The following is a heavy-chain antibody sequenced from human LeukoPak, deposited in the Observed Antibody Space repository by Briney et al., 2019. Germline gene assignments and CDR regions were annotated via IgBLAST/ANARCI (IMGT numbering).Heavy chain of an antibody. V-gene: IGHV4-34*01. CDR2: INHSGST. D-gene: IGHD3-22*01. CDR3: ARDAGGYYDSSGYQNWFDP. CDR1: GGSFTNYY. Sequence: SETLSLTCAVYGGSFTNYYWSWIRQPPGKGLEWIGEINHSGSTNYNPSLKSRVTISVDTSKNQFSLKLSSVTAADTAVYYCARDAGGYYDSSGYQNWFDPWGQGTLVTVSS. J-gene: IGHJ5*02.